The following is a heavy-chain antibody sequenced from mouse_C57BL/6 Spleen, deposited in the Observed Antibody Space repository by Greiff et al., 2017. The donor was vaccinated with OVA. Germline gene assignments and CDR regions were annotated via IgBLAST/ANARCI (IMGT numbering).Heavy chain of an antibody. CDR1: GYTFTDYN. J-gene: IGHJ1*03. Sequence: VQLKQSGPELVKPGASVKMSCKASGYTFTDYNMHWVKQSHGKSLEWIGYINPNNGGTSYNQKFKGKATLTVNKSSSTAYMELRSLTSEDSAVYYCARGSYAGYFDVWGTGTTVTVSS. CDR2: INPNNGGT. V-gene: IGHV1-22*01. CDR3: ARGSYAGYFDV. D-gene: IGHD6-5*01.